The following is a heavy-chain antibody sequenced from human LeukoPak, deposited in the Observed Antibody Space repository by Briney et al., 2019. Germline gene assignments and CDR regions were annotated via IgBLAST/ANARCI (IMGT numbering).Heavy chain of an antibody. J-gene: IGHJ6*03. CDR1: GFTFDDYG. CDR3: ARERGRRVPNKQLVPDYYYYMDV. D-gene: IGHD6-6*01. CDR2: INWNGGSR. V-gene: IGHV3-20*04. Sequence: PGGSLRLSCAASGFTFDDYGMSWVRQAPGKGLEWVSGINWNGGSRGYADSVKGRFTISRDNAKNSLYLQMNSLRAEDTALYYCARERGRRVPNKQLVPDYYYYMDVWGKGTTVTVSS.